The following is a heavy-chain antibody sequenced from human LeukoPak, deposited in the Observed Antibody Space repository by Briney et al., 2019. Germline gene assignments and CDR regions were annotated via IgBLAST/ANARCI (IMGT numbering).Heavy chain of an antibody. J-gene: IGHJ4*02. CDR3: ARREDYGDYDYFDY. D-gene: IGHD4-17*01. CDR1: GYSFTSYW. V-gene: IGHV5-51*01. Sequence: GESLKISCKGSGYSFTSYWIGLVRQMPGKGLEGMGIIYPGDSDTRNSPSFQGQVTISADKSISTAYLQWSSLKASDTAMYYCARREDYGDYDYFDYWGQGTLVTVSS. CDR2: IYPGDSDT.